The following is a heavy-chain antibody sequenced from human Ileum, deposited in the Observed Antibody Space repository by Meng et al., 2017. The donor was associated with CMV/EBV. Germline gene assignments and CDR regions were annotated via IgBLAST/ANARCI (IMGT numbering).Heavy chain of an antibody. CDR1: GFSFDDYG. CDR2: LNWKGGST. CDR3: ARENGGWTSSRNFDW. V-gene: IGHV3-20*04. Sequence: GESLKISCDASGFSFDDYGLSWVRQVPGKGLEWVSGLNWKGGSTGYVDSVKGRFTISRDNAKNSLYLQMNSLRVEDTALYYCARENGGWTSSRNFDWWGPGTLVTVSS. D-gene: IGHD2-8*01. J-gene: IGHJ4*02.